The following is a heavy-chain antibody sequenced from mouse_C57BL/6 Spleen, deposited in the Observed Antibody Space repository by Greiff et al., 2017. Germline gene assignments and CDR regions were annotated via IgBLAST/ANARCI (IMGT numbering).Heavy chain of an antibody. J-gene: IGHJ1*03. V-gene: IGHV1-64*01. CDR2: IHPNSGST. D-gene: IGHD2-10*01. Sequence: QVQLQQPGAELVKPGASVKLSCKASGYTFTSYWMHWVKQRPGQGLEWIGMIHPNSGSTNYNEKFKSKATLTVDKSSSTAYMQLVSLTAEDSSVYYCASARWAYCVWGTVATVTVSS. CDR3: ASARWAYCV. CDR1: GYTFTSYW.